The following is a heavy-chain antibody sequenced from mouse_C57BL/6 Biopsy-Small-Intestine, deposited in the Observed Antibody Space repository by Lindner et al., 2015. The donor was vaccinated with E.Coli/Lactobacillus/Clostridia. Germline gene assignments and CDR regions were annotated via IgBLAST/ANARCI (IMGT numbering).Heavy chain of an antibody. CDR3: VNWDVPGY. Sequence: VQLQESGAELVKPGASVKISCKASGYAFSNYWMNWVKQRPGKGLEWIGQIYPGDGDTNYNGNFKGKATLTADKSSSTAYMQLSSLTSEDSAVYFCVNWDVPGYWGQGTLVTVSA. CDR1: GYAFSNYW. D-gene: IGHD4-1*01. CDR2: IYPGDGDT. J-gene: IGHJ3*02. V-gene: IGHV1-80*01.